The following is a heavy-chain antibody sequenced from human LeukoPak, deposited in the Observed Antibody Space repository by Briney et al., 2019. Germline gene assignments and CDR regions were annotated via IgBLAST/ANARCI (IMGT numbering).Heavy chain of an antibody. Sequence: SETLSLTCTVSGGSISSGDYYWSWIRQPPGKGLEWIGYIYYSGSTYYNPSLKSRVTISVDTSKNQFSLKLSSVTAADTAVYCCARADWGTGYYYYYMDVWDKGTTVTVSS. V-gene: IGHV4-30-4*08. CDR2: IYYSGST. D-gene: IGHD7-27*01. J-gene: IGHJ6*03. CDR1: GGSISSGDYY. CDR3: ARADWGTGYYYYYMDV.